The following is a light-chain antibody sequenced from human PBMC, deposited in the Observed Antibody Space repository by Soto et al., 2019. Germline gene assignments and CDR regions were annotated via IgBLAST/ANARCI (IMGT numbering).Light chain of an antibody. CDR1: QSVNDNH. J-gene: IGKJ3*01. Sequence: EVVLTQSPGTLSLSPGARATLSCRASQSVNDNHLAWYQHKGGQAPRLLIYGASTRATGVPERFSGSGFGTAYSLIINTLEPEDLTLYYCQLYGGSPPRGTFGPGNTVEI. CDR3: QLYGGSPPRGT. V-gene: IGKV3-20*01. CDR2: GAS.